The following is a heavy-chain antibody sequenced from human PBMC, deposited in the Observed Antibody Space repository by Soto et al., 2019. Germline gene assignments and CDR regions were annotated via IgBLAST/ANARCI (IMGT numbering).Heavy chain of an antibody. V-gene: IGHV3-23*01. CDR2: ISGSGGST. CDR3: AKDSSGYDSTLFDY. CDR1: GFTFSSYA. Sequence: GGSLRLSCAASGFTFSSYAMSWVRQAPGKGLEWVSAISGSGGSTYYADSVKGRFTISRDNSKNTLYLQMNGLRAEDTAVYYCAKDSSGYDSTLFDYWGQGTLVTVSS. D-gene: IGHD5-12*01. J-gene: IGHJ4*02.